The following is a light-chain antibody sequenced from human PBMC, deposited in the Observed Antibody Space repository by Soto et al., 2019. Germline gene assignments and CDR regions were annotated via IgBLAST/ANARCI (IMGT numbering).Light chain of an antibody. Sequence: DIVMTQSPDSLAVSLGERATLNCKSSQSVLYNSKNKNYLAWYQQRSGQPPKLLIYWASTRQSGVPDRFSGGGSGTDFTLTISSLQAEDVAVYYCQQSYTTPYTFRQPTKLEIK. CDR3: QQSYTTPYT. CDR1: QSVLYNSKNKNY. J-gene: IGKJ2*01. V-gene: IGKV4-1*01. CDR2: WAS.